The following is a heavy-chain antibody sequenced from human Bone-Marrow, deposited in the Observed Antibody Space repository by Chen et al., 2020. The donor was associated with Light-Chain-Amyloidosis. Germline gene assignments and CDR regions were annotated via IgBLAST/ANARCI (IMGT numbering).Heavy chain of an antibody. CDR2: IYYSGST. Sequence: QVQLQESGPGLVKPSQTMSLTCTVSGGPISSGGYYWSWIRQHPGKGLEWIGYIYYSGSTYYNPSLKGRVTISVDTSKNQFSLKLSSVTAADTAVYYCARDVAGYCSSTSCYPGWFDPWGQGTLVTVSS. CDR3: ARDVAGYCSSTSCYPGWFDP. J-gene: IGHJ5*02. D-gene: IGHD2-2*01. V-gene: IGHV4-31*03. CDR1: GGPISSGGYY.